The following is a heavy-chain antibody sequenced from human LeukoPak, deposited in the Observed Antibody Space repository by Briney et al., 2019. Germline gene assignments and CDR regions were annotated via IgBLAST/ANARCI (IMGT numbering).Heavy chain of an antibody. CDR2: INPNSGGT. D-gene: IGHD1-26*01. J-gene: IGHJ6*02. V-gene: IGHV1-2*02. Sequence: ASVKVSCKASGYTFTGYYMHWVRQAPGQGLEWMGWINPNSGGTNYAQKFQGRVTMTRDTSISTAYMELSRLRSDDTAVYYCARVSGSYSNYYYGMDVWGQGTTVTVSS. CDR1: GYTFTGYY. CDR3: ARVSGSYSNYYYGMDV.